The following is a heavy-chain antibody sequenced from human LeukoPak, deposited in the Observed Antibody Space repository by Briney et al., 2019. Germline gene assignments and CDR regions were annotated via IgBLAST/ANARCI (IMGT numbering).Heavy chain of an antibody. Sequence: GGSLRLSCTASGFTFRNYAMHWVRQAPGKGLEWVAVIPYDGSDKNYADSVKGRFTISRDNSKNTLYLQMNSLRAEDTAVYYCARHYVQQEFRDNWFDRWGQGTLVTVSS. V-gene: IGHV3-30*04. CDR1: GFTFRNYA. J-gene: IGHJ5*02. D-gene: IGHD3-16*01. CDR2: IPYDGSDK. CDR3: ARHYVQQEFRDNWFDR.